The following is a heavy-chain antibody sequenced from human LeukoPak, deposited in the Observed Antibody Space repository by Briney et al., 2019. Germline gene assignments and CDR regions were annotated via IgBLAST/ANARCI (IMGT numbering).Heavy chain of an antibody. CDR2: ISAYNGNT. Sequence: ASVKVSCKASGYTFTSYGISWVRQAPGQGLEWMGWISAYNGNTNYAQKLQGRVTMTTDTSTSTAYMELRSLRSDDTAVYYCARDRRRIYYYDSSAYYYYGMDVWGQGTTVTVSS. D-gene: IGHD3-22*01. CDR3: ARDRRRIYYYDSSAYYYYGMDV. V-gene: IGHV1-18*01. J-gene: IGHJ6*02. CDR1: GYTFTSYG.